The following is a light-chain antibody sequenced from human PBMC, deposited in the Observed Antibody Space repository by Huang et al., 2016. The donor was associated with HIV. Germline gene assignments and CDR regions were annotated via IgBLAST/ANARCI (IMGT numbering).Light chain of an antibody. CDR1: QSISTY. Sequence: DIQMTQSPSSLSASVGDRVTITCRASQSISTYLNWYQQKPGIAPKLLLYAVSSLQSGVPARFSGGGSGTDFTLTISRLQPEDFATYYCQQTYNTPQTFGQGTKVEIK. CDR3: QQTYNTPQT. CDR2: AVS. J-gene: IGKJ1*01. V-gene: IGKV1-39*01.